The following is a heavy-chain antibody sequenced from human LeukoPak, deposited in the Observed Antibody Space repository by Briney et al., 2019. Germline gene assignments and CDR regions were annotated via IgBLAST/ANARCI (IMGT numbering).Heavy chain of an antibody. D-gene: IGHD6-19*01. V-gene: IGHV3-30*02. Sequence: GGSLRLSCAASGFTFSSYGMHWVRQAPGKGLEWVAFIRYDGSNKYYADSVKGRFTISSDNSKNTLYLQMNSLRAEDTALYYCAKTVADPIYYYYYMDVWGKGTTVTVSS. CDR2: IRYDGSNK. J-gene: IGHJ6*03. CDR1: GFTFSSYG. CDR3: AKTVADPIYYYYYMDV.